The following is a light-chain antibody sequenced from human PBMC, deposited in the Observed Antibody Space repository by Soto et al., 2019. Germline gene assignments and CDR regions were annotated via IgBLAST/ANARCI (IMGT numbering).Light chain of an antibody. CDR2: AAS. CDR1: QSISSY. Sequence: DLQMTQSPSSLSASVGDRVTITCRASQSISSYLNWYQQKPGKAPKLLIYAASSLQSGVPSRFSGSGSGTDFTLTISSLQPEDFATYYCQQSYSTPRTFGGGTKV. V-gene: IGKV1-39*01. CDR3: QQSYSTPRT. J-gene: IGKJ4*01.